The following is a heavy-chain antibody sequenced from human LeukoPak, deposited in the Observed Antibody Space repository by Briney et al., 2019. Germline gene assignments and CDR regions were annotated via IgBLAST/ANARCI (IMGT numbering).Heavy chain of an antibody. D-gene: IGHD3-22*01. CDR2: ISGSGGST. V-gene: IGHV3-23*01. J-gene: IGHJ4*02. Sequence: GGSLRVSCVASGFTFSSYAMSWVRQTPGNGLEWVSDISGSGGSTYHADSVKGRFTISRDNSKNTLYLQMNSLRAEDTAVYYCAKSSYYDSSGYYGVMYYFDYWGQGTLVTVSS. CDR1: GFTFSSYA. CDR3: AKSSYYDSSGYYGVMYYFDY.